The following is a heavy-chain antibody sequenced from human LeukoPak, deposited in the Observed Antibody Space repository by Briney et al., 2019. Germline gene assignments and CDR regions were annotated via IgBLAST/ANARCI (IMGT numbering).Heavy chain of an antibody. V-gene: IGHV1-8*01. D-gene: IGHD3-10*01. J-gene: IGHJ6*02. CDR3: ARRRGVVYYYYYGMDV. CDR2: MNPNSGNT. CDR1: GYTFTSYD. Sequence: ASVEVSCKASGYTFTSYDINWVRQATGQGLEWMGWMNPNSGNTGYAQKFQGRVTMTRNTSISTAYMELSSLRSEDTAVYYCARRRGVVYYYYYGMDVWAQGTTVTVSS.